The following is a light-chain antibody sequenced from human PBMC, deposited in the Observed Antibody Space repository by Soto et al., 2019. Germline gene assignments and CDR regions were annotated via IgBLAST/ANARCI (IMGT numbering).Light chain of an antibody. Sequence: DIVMTQSPLSLPVTPGEPASISCRSSQSLLHSIGYNYLDWYLQKPGQSPQLLIYLGSNRASGVPDRFSGSGSGTDFTLKISRVEAEDVGVYYCMQALQTQYTFGQGTKLEIK. CDR3: MQALQTQYT. CDR1: QSLLHSIGYNY. CDR2: LGS. J-gene: IGKJ2*01. V-gene: IGKV2-28*01.